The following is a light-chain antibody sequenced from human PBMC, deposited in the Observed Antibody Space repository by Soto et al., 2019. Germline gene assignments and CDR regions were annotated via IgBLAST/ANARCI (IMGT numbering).Light chain of an antibody. V-gene: IGLV2-23*01. Sequence: QSALAEPASVSGSPGQSITISCTGTSSDVGKYNLVSWYQQHPGKAPKVMILQGYKRPSGVSNRFSGSKFGNTASLTISGLQAEDEAEYYCCAYAATYTYVFRTGTKVTVL. CDR1: SSDVGKYNL. J-gene: IGLJ1*01. CDR3: CAYAATYTYV. CDR2: QGY.